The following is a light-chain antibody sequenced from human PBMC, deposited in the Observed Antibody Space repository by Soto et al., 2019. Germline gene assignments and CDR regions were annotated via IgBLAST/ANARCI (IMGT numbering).Light chain of an antibody. V-gene: IGKV3-20*01. J-gene: IGKJ4*01. CDR2: GAS. Sequence: EIVLTQSPGTLSLSPGERATLSCRASQSLSSIYLAWYQQKPGQAPRLLIYGASSRTTGIPDRFIGSGSATDFTLTISRLEPEDFAVDHCQQYGNSPPTFGGGTKVEI. CDR1: QSLSSIY. CDR3: QQYGNSPPT.